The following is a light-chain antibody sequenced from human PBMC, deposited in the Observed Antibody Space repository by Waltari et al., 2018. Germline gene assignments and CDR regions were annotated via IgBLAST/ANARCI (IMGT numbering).Light chain of an antibody. J-gene: IGKJ2*01. CDR2: GAS. CDR3: HQYGTSPWT. V-gene: IGKV3-20*01. CDR1: QSVTSNL. Sequence: EVVLTQSPGTLSLSPGERATTPCRASQSVTSNLIAWYQHQPGQPPRLLIYGASTRATGIPGRFSGSGFGTDFSLTINRLEPEDFAVYYCHQYGTSPWTFGQGTKLEI.